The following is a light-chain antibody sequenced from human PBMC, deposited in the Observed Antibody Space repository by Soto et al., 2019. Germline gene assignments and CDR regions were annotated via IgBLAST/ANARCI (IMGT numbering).Light chain of an antibody. CDR3: QQSYRPLT. CDR2: AAS. Sequence: DIQMTQSPSSLSASVGDRVTITCRASQSISSYLNWYQQKPGKAPKLLIYAASSLQSGVPSRFSGSGSGPDFTLTISSLQPEDFATYYCQQSYRPLTFDGGTKVEIK. CDR1: QSISSY. V-gene: IGKV1-39*01. J-gene: IGKJ4*01.